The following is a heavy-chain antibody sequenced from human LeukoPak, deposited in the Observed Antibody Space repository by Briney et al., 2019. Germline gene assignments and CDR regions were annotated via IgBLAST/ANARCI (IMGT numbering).Heavy chain of an antibody. CDR3: AREAWSDDAFDI. J-gene: IGHJ3*02. V-gene: IGHV3-66*01. CDR2: IYSGGST. CDR1: GFTFSSYE. Sequence: TGGSLRLSCAASGFTFSSYEMNWVRQAPGKGLEWVSVIYSGGSTYYADSVKGRFTISRDNSKNTLYLQMNSLRAEDTAVYYCAREAWSDDAFDIWGQGTMVTVSP. D-gene: IGHD2-8*02.